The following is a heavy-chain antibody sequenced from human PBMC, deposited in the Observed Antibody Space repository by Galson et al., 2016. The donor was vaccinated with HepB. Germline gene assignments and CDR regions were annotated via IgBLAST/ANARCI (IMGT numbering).Heavy chain of an antibody. J-gene: IGHJ4*02. D-gene: IGHD3-9*01. CDR1: GFTFSDYI. Sequence: SLRLSCAASGFTFSDYIMNWARQAPGKGLEWVSFISSTSSHKDYADSVKGRFTISRDNDKKSLYLQMNGLRVEDTAVYYCVREGLPPRLGFDYWGQGALVTVSS. CDR3: VREGLPPRLGFDY. V-gene: IGHV3-21*01. CDR2: ISSTSSHK.